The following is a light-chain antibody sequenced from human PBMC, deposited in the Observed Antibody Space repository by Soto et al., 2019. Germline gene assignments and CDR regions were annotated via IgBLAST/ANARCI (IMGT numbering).Light chain of an antibody. CDR3: CSYAGSYTLGV. CDR1: SSNIGRNA. J-gene: IGLJ3*02. CDR2: GNY. Sequence: QSVLTQPPSASGTPGQRVTISCSGSSSNIGRNAVNWYQQLPGTVPKLLIYGNYQRPSGVPDRFSGSESATSASLAISGLQSEDEADYYCCSYAGSYTLGVFGGGTKLTVL. V-gene: IGLV1-44*01.